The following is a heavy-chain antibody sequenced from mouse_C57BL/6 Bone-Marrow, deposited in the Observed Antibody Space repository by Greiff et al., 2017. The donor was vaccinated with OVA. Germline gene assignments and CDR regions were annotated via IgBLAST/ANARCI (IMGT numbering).Heavy chain of an antibody. CDR2: INPNNGGT. Sequence: EVQLQQSGPELVKPGASVKISCKASGYTFTDYYMNWVKQSHGKSLEWIGDINPNNGGTSYNQKFKGKATLTVDKSSSTAYMELRSLTSDDSAVYYCARKDYYGSSSFAYWGQGTLVTVSA. D-gene: IGHD1-1*01. CDR3: ARKDYYGSSSFAY. CDR1: GYTFTDYY. J-gene: IGHJ3*01. V-gene: IGHV1-26*01.